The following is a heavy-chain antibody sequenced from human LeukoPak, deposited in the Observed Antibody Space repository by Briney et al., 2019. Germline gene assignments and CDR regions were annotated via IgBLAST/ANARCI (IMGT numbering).Heavy chain of an antibody. CDR3: ARDRADGYNYGDYFDN. Sequence: PGGSLRLSCAASGFTFGDYAMHWVRQAPVKGLEWVSVIYGSSRTYYADSVKGRFTISRDNSKNTVYLQMDSLRAEDTAVYYCARDRADGYNYGDYFDNWGQGTLVTVSS. D-gene: IGHD5-18*01. CDR1: GFTFGDYA. CDR2: IYGSSRT. J-gene: IGHJ4*02. V-gene: IGHV3-66*01.